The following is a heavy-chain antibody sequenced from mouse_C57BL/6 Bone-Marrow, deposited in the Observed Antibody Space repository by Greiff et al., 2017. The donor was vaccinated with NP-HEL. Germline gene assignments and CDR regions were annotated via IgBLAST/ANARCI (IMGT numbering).Heavy chain of an antibody. Sequence: EVQRVESGPVLVKPGASVKMSCKASGYTFTDYYMNWVKQSHGKSLEWIGVINPYNGGTSYNQKFKGKATLTVDKSSSTAYMELNSLTSEDSAVYYCARAPYSNYPYYFDYWGQGTTLTVSS. D-gene: IGHD2-5*01. CDR3: ARAPYSNYPYYFDY. J-gene: IGHJ2*01. V-gene: IGHV1-19*01. CDR1: GYTFTDYY. CDR2: INPYNGGT.